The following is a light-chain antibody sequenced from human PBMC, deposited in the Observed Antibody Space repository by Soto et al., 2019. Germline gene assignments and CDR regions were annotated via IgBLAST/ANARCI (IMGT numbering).Light chain of an antibody. CDR2: AAS. CDR1: YNISIF. Sequence: DIQMTQSPSSLSASVGDRVTITCRASYNISIFLNWYQQRPGKAPKLLIYAASSFLSGVPSRFSGSGSGTDFTLTISSLQVEDFATYFCQQSFTTPPYTFGQGTKLDIK. J-gene: IGKJ2*01. CDR3: QQSFTTPPYT. V-gene: IGKV1-39*01.